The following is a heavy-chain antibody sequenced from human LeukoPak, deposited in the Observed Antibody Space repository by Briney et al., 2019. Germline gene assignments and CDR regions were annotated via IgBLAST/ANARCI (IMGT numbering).Heavy chain of an antibody. Sequence: GGSLRLSCAASGFTFSSYALHWVRQAPGKGPEWVAIISYDGSNKYYADSVKGRFTISRDNSKNTLYLQMNSLRAEDTAVYYCAREVAAAGTFDYWGQGTLVTVSS. CDR3: AREVAAAGTFDY. CDR2: ISYDGSNK. J-gene: IGHJ4*02. D-gene: IGHD6-13*01. CDR1: GFTFSSYA. V-gene: IGHV3-30-3*01.